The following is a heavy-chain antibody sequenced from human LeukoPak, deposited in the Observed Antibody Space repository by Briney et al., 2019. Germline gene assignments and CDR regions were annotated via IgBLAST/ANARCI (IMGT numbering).Heavy chain of an antibody. Sequence: GASVKVSCKGSGYTFSGYYMHWVRQAPGQGLEWMGWINYNSGATNHAQALQGRVTMTRDTSITIFYMELSSLRSDDTAVYYCARALRYDDSSGYYAYWGQGTLVTVSS. CDR2: INYNSGAT. CDR1: GYTFSGYY. D-gene: IGHD3-22*01. CDR3: ARALRYDDSSGYYAY. V-gene: IGHV1-2*02. J-gene: IGHJ4*02.